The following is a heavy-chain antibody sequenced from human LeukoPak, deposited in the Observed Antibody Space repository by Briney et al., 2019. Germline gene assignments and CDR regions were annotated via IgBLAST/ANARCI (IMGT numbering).Heavy chain of an antibody. CDR1: GGTFSSYA. D-gene: IGHD6-13*01. J-gene: IGHJ6*02. CDR2: IIPIFGTA. Sequence: SVKVSCKASGGTFSSYAISWVRQAPGQGLEWMGGIIPIFGTANYAQRFQGRVTITADESTSTAYMELSSLRSEDTAVYYCARGAAAGKGPLAHYYYGMDVWGQGTTVTVSS. CDR3: ARGAAAGKGPLAHYYYGMDV. V-gene: IGHV1-69*01.